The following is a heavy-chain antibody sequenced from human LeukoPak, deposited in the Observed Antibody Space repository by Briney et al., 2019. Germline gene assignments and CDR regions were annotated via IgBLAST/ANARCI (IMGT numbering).Heavy chain of an antibody. CDR1: GFTFSSYG. Sequence: GGSLRLSCAASGFTFSSYGMHWVRQAPGKGLEWVAFIWYDGSNKYYADSVKGRFTISRDNSKNTFFLQMNSLRAEDTAVYYCAKTFAGTTLFDYWGQGTLVTVSS. CDR2: IWYDGSNK. J-gene: IGHJ4*02. V-gene: IGHV3-30*02. D-gene: IGHD1-1*01. CDR3: AKTFAGTTLFDY.